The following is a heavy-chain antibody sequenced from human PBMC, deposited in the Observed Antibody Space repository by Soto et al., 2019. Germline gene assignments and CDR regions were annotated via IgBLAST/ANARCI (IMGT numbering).Heavy chain of an antibody. CDR1: GGSISSRSYY. CDR3: ARHIVVVPAAMEEEDDAFDI. J-gene: IGHJ3*02. V-gene: IGHV4-39*01. CDR2: IYYSGST. Sequence: PSETLSLTCTVSGGSISSRSYYWGWIRQPPGKGLEWIGSIYYSGSTYYNPSLKSRVTISVDTSKNQFSLKLSSVTAADTAVYYCARHIVVVPAAMEEEDDAFDIWGQGTMVTVSS. D-gene: IGHD2-2*01.